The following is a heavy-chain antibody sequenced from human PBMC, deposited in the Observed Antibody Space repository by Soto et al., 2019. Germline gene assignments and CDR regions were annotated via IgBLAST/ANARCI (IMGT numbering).Heavy chain of an antibody. CDR1: GFTLSAFS. CDR3: ARVGISGSFAY. Sequence: EVQLVESGGGLVQPGGSLRLSCAASGFTLSAFSMHWVRQAPGKGLHYVSAISCGGGQTYYADSVEARFTISRDSSKNSLYLQMGTLRAEDMGVYCCARVGISGSFAYWGQGILVTVSS. J-gene: IGHJ4*02. D-gene: IGHD3-10*01. CDR2: ISCGGGQT. V-gene: IGHV3-64*07.